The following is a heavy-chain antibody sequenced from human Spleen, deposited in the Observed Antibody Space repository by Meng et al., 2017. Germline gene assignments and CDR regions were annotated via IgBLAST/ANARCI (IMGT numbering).Heavy chain of an antibody. CDR2: INHSGST. J-gene: IGHJ4*02. CDR1: GGACSDYY. Sequence: QVHRQPGASGLLNPSETLSLPWVVSGGACSDYYWSWIRQPPGKGLEWIGEINHSGSTNYNPSLESRATISVDTSQNNLSLKLRSVTAADSAVYYCARGPTTMAHDFDYWGQGTLVTVSS. V-gene: IGHV4-34*01. D-gene: IGHD4-11*01. CDR3: ARGPTTMAHDFDY.